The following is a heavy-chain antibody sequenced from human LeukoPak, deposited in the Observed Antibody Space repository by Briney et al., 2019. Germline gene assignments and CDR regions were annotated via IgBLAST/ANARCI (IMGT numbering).Heavy chain of an antibody. CDR1: GFTFSNYC. D-gene: IGHD3-16*01. CDR3: VRESGVWVGPGIGRPLDV. Sequence: AQTLTLTCAVSGFTFSNYCITWVRHPPAGGKERVANRKKDGSDKQDVDSVQGRFTISRDNAGNSLHLQMNSLRVEDTAVYYCVRESGVWVGPGIGRPLDVWGKGTAVTVSS. V-gene: IGHV3-7*01. CDR2: RKKDGSDK. J-gene: IGHJ6*04.